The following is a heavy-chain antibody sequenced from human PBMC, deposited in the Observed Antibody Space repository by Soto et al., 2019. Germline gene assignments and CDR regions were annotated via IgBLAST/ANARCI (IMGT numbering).Heavy chain of an antibody. V-gene: IGHV1-69*02. CDR1: GGTFSSYT. CDR2: IIPILGIA. J-gene: IGHJ4*02. CDR3: AMISVVRYSYGPNFDY. D-gene: IGHD5-18*01. Sequence: QVQLVQSGAEVKKPGSSVKVSCKASGGTFSSYTISWVRQAPGQGLEWMGRIIPILGIANYAQKFQGRVTITADKSTSTAYMELSSLRSEDTAVYYCAMISVVRYSYGPNFDYWGQGTLVTVSS.